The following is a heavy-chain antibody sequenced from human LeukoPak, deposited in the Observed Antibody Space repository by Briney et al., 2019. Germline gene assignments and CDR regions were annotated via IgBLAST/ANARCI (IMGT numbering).Heavy chain of an antibody. CDR2: ISWNSGSI. J-gene: IGHJ3*02. CDR1: GFTFDDYA. CDR3: AKDTFDI. Sequence: GRSLRLSCAASGFTFDDYAMHWVRQAPGKGLEWVSGISWNSGSIGYADSVKGRFTISGDNAKNSLYLQMNSLRAEDTALYYCAKDTFDIWGQGTMVTVSS. V-gene: IGHV3-9*01.